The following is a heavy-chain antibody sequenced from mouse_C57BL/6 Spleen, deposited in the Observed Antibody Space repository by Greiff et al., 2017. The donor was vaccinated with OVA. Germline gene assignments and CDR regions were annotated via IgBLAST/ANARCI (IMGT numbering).Heavy chain of an antibody. D-gene: IGHD1-1*01. CDR1: GFSFNTYA. CDR2: IRSKSNNYAT. J-gene: IGHJ4*01. V-gene: IGHV10-1*01. Sequence: EVKLMESGGGLVQPKGSLKLSCAASGFSFNTYAMNWVRQAPGKGLEWVARIRSKSNNYATYYADSVTDRFTISRDDSESMLYLQMNNLKTEDTAMYYCVTVGPSYYAMDDWGQGTSVTVSS. CDR3: VTVGPSYYAMDD.